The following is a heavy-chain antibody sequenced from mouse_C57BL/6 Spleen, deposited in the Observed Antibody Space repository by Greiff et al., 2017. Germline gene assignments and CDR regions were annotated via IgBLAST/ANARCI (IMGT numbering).Heavy chain of an antibody. Sequence: VQLQQSGPELVKPGASVKLSCKASGYTFTSYYINWVQQRPGQGLEWIGWICPRGGSTNYNEKFKGKATLTVDTSSSTPYMELHSLTSEDAAVYFCARKITTVVPRYFDVWGTGTTVTVSS. CDR3: ARKITTVVPRYFDV. J-gene: IGHJ1*03. CDR2: ICPRGGST. CDR1: GYTFTSYY. V-gene: IGHV1-85*01. D-gene: IGHD1-1*01.